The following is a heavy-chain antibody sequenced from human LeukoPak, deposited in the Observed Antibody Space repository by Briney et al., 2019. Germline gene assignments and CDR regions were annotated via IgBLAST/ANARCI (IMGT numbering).Heavy chain of an antibody. D-gene: IGHD2-15*01. CDR2: INHSGST. CDR3: ARARGYCSGGSCPSYWLYYYYGMVV. V-gene: IGHV4-34*01. CDR1: GGSFSGYY. Sequence: SETLSLTCAVYGGSFSGYYWSWIRQPPGKGLEWIGEINHSGSTNYNPSLKSRVTISVDPSKNQSSLKLSSVTAADTAVYYCARARGYCSGGSCPSYWLYYYYGMVVWGKGTTVTVSS. J-gene: IGHJ6*04.